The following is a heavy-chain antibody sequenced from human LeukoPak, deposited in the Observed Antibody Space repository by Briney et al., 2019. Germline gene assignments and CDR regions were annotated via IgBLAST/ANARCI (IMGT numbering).Heavy chain of an antibody. D-gene: IGHD6-19*01. CDR3: ARERSLGIPVAGTIFDY. V-gene: IGHV3-66*01. CDR2: IYSGGST. CDR1: GFTVSSNY. Sequence: PGGSLRLSCAASGFTVSSNYMSWVRQAPGKGLEWVSVIYSGGSTYYADSVKGRFTISRDNSKNTLYLQMNSLRAEDTAVYYCARERSLGIPVAGTIFDYWGQGTLVTVSS. J-gene: IGHJ4*02.